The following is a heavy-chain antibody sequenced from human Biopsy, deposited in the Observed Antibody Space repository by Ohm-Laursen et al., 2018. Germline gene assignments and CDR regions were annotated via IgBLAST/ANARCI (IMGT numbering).Heavy chain of an antibody. D-gene: IGHD1-26*01. CDR3: ARVEAGTYDALDI. CDR2: IYYSGGT. Sequence: GTLSLTCSVSGGSMTGYEWSWIRLAPGKGLEWIGYIYYSGGTKYNPSLASRVTFSVDMSKGQFSLKLYSVTAADTAVYYCARVEAGTYDALDIWGQGALVAVSA. J-gene: IGHJ3*02. CDR1: GGSMTGYE. V-gene: IGHV4-59*01.